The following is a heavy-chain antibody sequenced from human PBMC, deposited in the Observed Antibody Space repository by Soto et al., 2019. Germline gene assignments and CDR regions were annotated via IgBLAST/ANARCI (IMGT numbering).Heavy chain of an antibody. CDR3: ARTPRAQMIVLEAATRFDY. J-gene: IGHJ4*02. Sequence: ASVKVSCKASGYTFTTYGFNWVRQAPGQGLEWMGWISPYNGDTNYAQNFQGRVTLTTDASTSTAYMELRSLTSDDTAVYYCARTPRAQMIVLEAATRFDYWGQGTLVTVSS. CDR1: GYTFTTYG. CDR2: ISPYNGDT. D-gene: IGHD2-15*01. V-gene: IGHV1-18*04.